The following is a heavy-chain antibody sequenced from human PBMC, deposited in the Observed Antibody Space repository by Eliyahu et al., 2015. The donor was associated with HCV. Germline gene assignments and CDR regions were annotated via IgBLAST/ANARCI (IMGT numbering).Heavy chain of an antibody. J-gene: IGHJ4*02. CDR2: ISYDGSNK. D-gene: IGHD3-3*01. Sequence: QVQLVESGGGVVQPGRSLRLSCAASGXTFSSYAMHWVRQAPGKGLEWVAVISYDGSNKYXADSVKGRXTISRDNSKNTLYLQMNSLRAEDTAVYYCARTRSGYYTGYYFDYWGQGTLVTVSS. V-gene: IGHV3-30-3*01. CDR3: ARTRSGYYTGYYFDY. CDR1: GXTFSSYA.